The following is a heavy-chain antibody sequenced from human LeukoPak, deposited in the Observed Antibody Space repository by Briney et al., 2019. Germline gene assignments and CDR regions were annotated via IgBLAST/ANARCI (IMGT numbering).Heavy chain of an antibody. CDR2: IPSKVNCGTT. CDR3: TTHYRPGSHYYIFDY. J-gene: IGHJ4*01. Sequence: PGGSLRLSCAASGITFSDTWMSWVRRAPGKGLEWVARIPSKVNCGTTDYAAPVKGRFTVSRDDSKDMVLLQMNSLETEDTAVYYCTTHYRPGSHYYIFDYWGHGTLATV. D-gene: IGHD3-10*01. V-gene: IGHV3-15*01. CDR1: GITFSDTW.